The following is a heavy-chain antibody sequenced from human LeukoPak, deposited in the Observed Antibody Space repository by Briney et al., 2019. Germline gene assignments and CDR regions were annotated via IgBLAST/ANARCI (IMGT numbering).Heavy chain of an antibody. CDR1: GFTFSSYS. J-gene: IGHJ6*03. CDR2: ISSSSSRI. Sequence: PGGSLRLSCAASGFTFSSYSMNWVRQAPGKGLEWVSYISSSSSRIYYGDSVKGRFTISRDNAKNSVYLQMNSLRAEDTAVYYCARDSRASRIQYGYYYMDVWGKGTTVTVSS. CDR3: ARDSRASRIQYGYYYMDV. V-gene: IGHV3-48*01. D-gene: IGHD3-10*01.